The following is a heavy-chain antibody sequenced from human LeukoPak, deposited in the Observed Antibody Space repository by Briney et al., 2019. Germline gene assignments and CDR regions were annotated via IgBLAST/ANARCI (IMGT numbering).Heavy chain of an antibody. V-gene: IGHV3-15*01. CDR3: ITPLPYSAQ. Sequence: GGSLRLSCTASGFTLGDYAVSWVRQAPGKGLEWVGRIKPKTDGETTEYAAPVKDRFSISRDDSKSMMYLQMNSLKTEDTAVYYCITPLPYSAQGGQGTLVTVSS. D-gene: IGHD2-21*01. CDR2: IKPKTDGETT. CDR1: GFTLGDYA. J-gene: IGHJ4*02.